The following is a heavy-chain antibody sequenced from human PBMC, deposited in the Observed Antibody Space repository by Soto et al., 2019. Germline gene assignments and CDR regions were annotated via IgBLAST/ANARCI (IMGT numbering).Heavy chain of an antibody. D-gene: IGHD6-19*01. Sequence: QEHLVESGGGVVQPGRSLSLSCAASRFNFNIYAMHWVRQAPSKGLEWVALISKDGSTKYYADSVKGRFTISRDNAKNTLFLQMDSLRPDDTAVYYCARVTKEKWLVKWFDPWGQGTLVTVSS. CDR2: ISKDGSTK. CDR3: ARVTKEKWLVKWFDP. CDR1: RFNFNIYA. J-gene: IGHJ5*02. V-gene: IGHV3-30-3*01.